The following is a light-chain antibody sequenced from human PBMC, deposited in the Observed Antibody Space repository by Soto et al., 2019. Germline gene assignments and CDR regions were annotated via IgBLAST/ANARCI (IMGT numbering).Light chain of an antibody. J-gene: IGKJ1*01. CDR2: GAS. CDR3: QQYSNWPET. V-gene: IGKV3-15*01. Sequence: EIVMTQSPATLSVSPGERATLSCRASQSVSSNLAWYQQKPGQAPRLLIYGASTRATGIPARFSGSGSGTEFTLTLSNLQSEDFAVYYCQQYSNWPETFGQGTKVEI. CDR1: QSVSSN.